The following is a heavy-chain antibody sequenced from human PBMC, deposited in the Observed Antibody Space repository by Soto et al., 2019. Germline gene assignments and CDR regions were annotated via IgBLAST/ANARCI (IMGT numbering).Heavy chain of an antibody. D-gene: IGHD1-7*01. CDR1: GFTFNTYW. J-gene: IGHJ4*02. CDR3: ARENYATFDY. Sequence: EVQLVESGGGLVQPGGSLRLSCAASGFTFNTYWMTWVRQAPGKGLEWVASIKQDGSDKFYVDSLKGRFTISKDNTKNSLYLQMNSLRAEDTAVYYCARENYATFDYRGQGTLVTVSS. V-gene: IGHV3-7*01. CDR2: IKQDGSDK.